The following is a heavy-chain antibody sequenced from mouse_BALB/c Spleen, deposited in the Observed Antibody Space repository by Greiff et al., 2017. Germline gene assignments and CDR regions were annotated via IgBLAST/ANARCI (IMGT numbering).Heavy chain of an antibody. CDR3: ARLGDYGNHWYFDV. D-gene: IGHD2-1*01. CDR2: IYPYNGGT. Sequence: VQLKESGPELVKPGASVKISCKASGYTFTDYNMHWVKQSHGKSLEWIGYIYPYNGGTGYNQKFKSKATLTVDNSSSTAYMELRSLTSEDSAVYYCARLGDYGNHWYFDVWGAGTTVTVSS. CDR1: GYTFTDYN. V-gene: IGHV1S29*02. J-gene: IGHJ1*01.